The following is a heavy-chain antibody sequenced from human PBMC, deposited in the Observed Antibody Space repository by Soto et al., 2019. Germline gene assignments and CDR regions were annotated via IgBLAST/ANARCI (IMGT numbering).Heavy chain of an antibody. Sequence: RLSCAASGFTCSSYGMQWGRQAPGKGLEWVAVISYDGSNKYYADSVKGRFTISRDNSKNTLYLQMNSLRAEETAVYYCAKARSGGYFDDSGQAPLVTVPS. CDR2: ISYDGSNK. J-gene: IGHJ4*02. CDR3: AKARSGGYFDD. D-gene: IGHD6-19*01. V-gene: IGHV3-30*18. CDR1: GFTCSSYG.